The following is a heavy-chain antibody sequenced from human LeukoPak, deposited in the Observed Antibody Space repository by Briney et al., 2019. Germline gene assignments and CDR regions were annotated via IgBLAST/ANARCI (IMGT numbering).Heavy chain of an antibody. CDR3: ARDNWNDERHYYYGMDV. D-gene: IGHD1-20*01. CDR2: INPSGGST. Sequence: GASVKVSCKASGYTFTSYYMHWVRQAPGQGLEWMGIINPSGGSTSYTQKFQGRVTMTRDTSTSTVYMELSSLRSEDTAVYYCARDNWNDERHYYYGMDVWGQGTTVTVSS. J-gene: IGHJ6*02. V-gene: IGHV1-46*01. CDR1: GYTFTSYY.